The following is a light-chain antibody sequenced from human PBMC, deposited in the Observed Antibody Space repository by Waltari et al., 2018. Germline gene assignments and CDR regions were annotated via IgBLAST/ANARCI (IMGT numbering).Light chain of an antibody. CDR3: FSTDSTDTYRV. CDR1: DLPKRY. J-gene: IGLJ3*02. Sequence: SYELTQPPSVSVSPGQTARLTCPGDDLPKRYVHWYQQRPGQPPLMVIYADDKRPPGIPERFSGSSSGSMATLTITGAQVEDEADYYCFSTDSTDTYRVFGGGSKLTVL. CDR2: ADD. V-gene: IGLV3-10*01.